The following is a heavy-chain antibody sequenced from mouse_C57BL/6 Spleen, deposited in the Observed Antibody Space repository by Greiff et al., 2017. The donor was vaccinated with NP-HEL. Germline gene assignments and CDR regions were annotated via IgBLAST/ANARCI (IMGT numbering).Heavy chain of an antibody. J-gene: IGHJ2*01. CDR1: GFTFTDYY. CDR2: IRNKANGYTT. Sequence: EVKLMESGGGLVQPGGSLSLSCAASGFTFTDYYMSWVRQPPGKALEWLGFIRNKANGYTTEYSASVKGRFTISRDNSQSILYLQMNALRAEDSATYYCARSGLDGYFDYWGQGTTLTVSS. V-gene: IGHV7-3*01. CDR3: ARSGLDGYFDY. D-gene: IGHD2-3*01.